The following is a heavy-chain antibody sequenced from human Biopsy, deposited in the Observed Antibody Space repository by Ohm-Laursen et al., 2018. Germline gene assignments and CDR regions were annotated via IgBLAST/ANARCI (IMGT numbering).Heavy chain of an antibody. CDR1: GDTISTYY. CDR2: IHYTGHI. V-gene: IGHV4-59*08. Sequence: GTLSLTCIVSGDTISTYYWNWIRQTPGKGLEWIGYIHYTGHIRINPSLNSRATISVDTSKDQFSLKLSSLTAADTAIYYCARNRVDVVKVTTIGWNFDLWGRGTLVTVSS. D-gene: IGHD5-12*01. CDR3: ARNRVDVVKVTTIGWNFDL. J-gene: IGHJ2*01.